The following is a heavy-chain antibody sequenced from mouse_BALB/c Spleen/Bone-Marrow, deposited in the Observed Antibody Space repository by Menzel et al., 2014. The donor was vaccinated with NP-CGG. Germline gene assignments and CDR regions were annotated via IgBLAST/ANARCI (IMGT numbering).Heavy chain of an antibody. CDR3: ARDGNYRYAMDY. V-gene: IGHV1S81*02. D-gene: IGHD2-1*01. Sequence: VQLQQSGDELVKPGASVKLSCMASGFTFTSYWIHWVKQRPGQGPEWIGEINPSNGRTNYNEKFKSKATLIEDKSSSTAYMQLSSLTSEDSAVYYCARDGNYRYAMDYWGQGTSVTVSS. CDR1: GFTFTSYW. J-gene: IGHJ4*01. CDR2: INPSNGRT.